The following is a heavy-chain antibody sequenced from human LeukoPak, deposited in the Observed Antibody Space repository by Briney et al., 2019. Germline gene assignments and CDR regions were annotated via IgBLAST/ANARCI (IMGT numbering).Heavy chain of an antibody. CDR1: GGSISSYY. CDR2: IYHSGST. Sequence: SETLSLTCTVSGGSISSYYWGWIRQPPGKGLEWIGSIYHSGSTYYNPSLKSRVTISVDTSKNQFSLKLSSVTAADTAVYFCAREHYGDYVYWGQGTLVTVSS. J-gene: IGHJ4*02. V-gene: IGHV4-38-2*02. D-gene: IGHD4-17*01. CDR3: AREHYGDYVY.